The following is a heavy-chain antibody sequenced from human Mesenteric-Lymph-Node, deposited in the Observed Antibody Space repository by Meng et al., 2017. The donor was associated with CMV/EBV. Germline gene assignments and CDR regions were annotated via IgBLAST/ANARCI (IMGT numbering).Heavy chain of an antibody. D-gene: IGHD3-9*01. V-gene: IGHV4-31*02. CDR3: ARERDILTGFLFDY. CDR2: IYYSGST. Sequence: SGGSISSGGYYWSWIRQHPGKGLEWIGYIYYSGSTYYNPSLKSRVTISVDTSKNQFSLKLSSVTAADTAVYYCARERDILTGFLFDYWGQGTLVTVSS. CDR1: GGSISSGGYY. J-gene: IGHJ4*02.